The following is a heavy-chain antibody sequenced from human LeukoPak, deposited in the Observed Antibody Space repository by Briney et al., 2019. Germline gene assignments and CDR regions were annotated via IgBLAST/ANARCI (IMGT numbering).Heavy chain of an antibody. CDR2: ISAYNGNT. D-gene: IGHD6-19*01. CDR1: GYTFTSYG. J-gene: IGHJ4*02. Sequence: ASVTVSCKASGYTFTSYGISWVRQAPGQGLEWMGWISAYNGNTNYAQKLQGRVTMTTDTSTSTAYMELRSLRSDDTAVYYCARPTGYSSGWFPYYFDYWGQGTLVTVSS. V-gene: IGHV1-18*01. CDR3: ARPTGYSSGWFPYYFDY.